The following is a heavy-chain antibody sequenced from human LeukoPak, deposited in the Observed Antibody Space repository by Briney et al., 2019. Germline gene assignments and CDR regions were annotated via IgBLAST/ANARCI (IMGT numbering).Heavy chain of an antibody. CDR1: GFTFSSYR. J-gene: IGHJ6*02. D-gene: IGHD1-1*01. CDR2: ISSSMSTK. V-gene: IGHV3-48*02. CDR3: ARGYNYGPPNGMDV. Sequence: GGSLRLSCAASGFTFSSYRMNGVRQAPGKGLEWVSFISSSMSTKYYADSVKGRFTISRDNAKNSLYLQMNSLRDEDTAVYYCARGYNYGPPNGMDVWGQGTTVTVSS.